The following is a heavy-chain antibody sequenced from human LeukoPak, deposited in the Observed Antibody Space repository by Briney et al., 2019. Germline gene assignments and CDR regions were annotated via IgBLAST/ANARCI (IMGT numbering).Heavy chain of an antibody. CDR1: GYTFTSYG. V-gene: IGHV1-18*01. CDR2: ISAYNGNT. Sequence: ASVKVSCKASGYTFTSYGISWVRQAPGQGLEWTGWISAYNGNTNYAQKLQGRVTMTTDTSTSTAYMELRSLRSDDTAVYYCARTEAPRAYYDFWSGYYTSDYWGQGTLVTVSS. D-gene: IGHD3-3*01. J-gene: IGHJ4*02. CDR3: ARTEAPRAYYDFWSGYYTSDY.